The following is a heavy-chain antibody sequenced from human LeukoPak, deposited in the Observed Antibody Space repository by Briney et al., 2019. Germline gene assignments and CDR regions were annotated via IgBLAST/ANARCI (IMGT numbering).Heavy chain of an antibody. CDR2: ISSSGSTI. D-gene: IGHD3-22*01. V-gene: IGHV3-48*03. J-gene: IGHJ6*02. Sequence: GGSLRLSCAASGFTFSSSEMTWVRQAPGKGLEWVSYISSSGSTIYYADSVKGRFTISRDNGENSLYLQMNSLRAEDTAVYYCARDRRSYYDSSGYYYYYYGMDVWGQGTTVTVSS. CDR3: ARDRRSYYDSSGYYYYYYGMDV. CDR1: GFTFSSSE.